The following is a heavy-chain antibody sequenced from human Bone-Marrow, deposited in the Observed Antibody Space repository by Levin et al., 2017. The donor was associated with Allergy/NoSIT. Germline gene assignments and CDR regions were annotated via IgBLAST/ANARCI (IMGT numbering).Heavy chain of an antibody. V-gene: IGHV3-23*01. CDR3: ARGTFGPQY. D-gene: IGHD1-14*01. Sequence: PSETLSLTCAASGFTFGNYPMTWVRQAPGKGLEWVSSISNSGGTPYYADSVKGRFTISRDNSKNTLLLQMNSLRVEDTAVYYCARGTFGPQYWGQGTLVTVSS. J-gene: IGHJ4*02. CDR2: ISNSGGTP. CDR1: GFTFGNYP.